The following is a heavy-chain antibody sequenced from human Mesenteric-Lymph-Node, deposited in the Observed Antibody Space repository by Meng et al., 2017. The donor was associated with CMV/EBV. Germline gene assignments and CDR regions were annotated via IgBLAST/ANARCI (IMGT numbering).Heavy chain of an antibody. CDR2: LKQSGSET. D-gene: IGHD3-3*01. Sequence: GESLKISCAASGFTFRSYSMSWVRQTPAKGLEWVASLKQSGSETFYVVSVKGRFTISRDNAKNSLFLQMNSLRVEDTAVYYCAGRDLWSGYDYWGQGTLVTVSS. CDR1: GFTFRSYS. J-gene: IGHJ4*02. V-gene: IGHV3-7*03. CDR3: AGRDLWSGYDY.